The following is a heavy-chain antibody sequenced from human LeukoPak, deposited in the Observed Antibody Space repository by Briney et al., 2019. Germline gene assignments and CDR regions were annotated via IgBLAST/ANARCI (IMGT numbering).Heavy chain of an antibody. CDR1: GFTFSSYS. J-gene: IGHJ4*02. D-gene: IGHD3-22*01. CDR3: ARDHLTYYYDSSGLY. CDR2: ISSSSSYI. V-gene: IGHV3-21*01. Sequence: GGSLRLSCAASGFTFSSYSMNWVRQAPGKGLEWVSSISSSSSYIYYADSVKGQFTISRDNAKNSLYLQMNSLRAEDTAVYYCARDHLTYYYDSSGLYWGQGTLVTVSS.